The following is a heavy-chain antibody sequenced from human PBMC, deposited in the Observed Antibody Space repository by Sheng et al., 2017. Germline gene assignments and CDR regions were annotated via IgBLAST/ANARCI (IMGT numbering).Heavy chain of an antibody. CDR1: GFTIGTNY. J-gene: IGHJ4*02. V-gene: IGHV3-66*02. D-gene: IGHD1-1*01. CDR3: ARGLRPLDLDD. CDR2: IYSGGST. Sequence: EVQLVESGGGLVQPGGSLRLSCAASGFTIGTNYMNWVRQAPGKGLEWVSVIYSGGSTYYADSVKGRFTISRDYPKNTLYLQMNRLRVEDTAVYFCARGLRPLDLDDWGQGTLLTVSS.